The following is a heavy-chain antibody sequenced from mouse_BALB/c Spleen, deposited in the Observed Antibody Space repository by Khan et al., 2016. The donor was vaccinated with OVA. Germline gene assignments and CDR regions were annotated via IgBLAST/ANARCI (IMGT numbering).Heavy chain of an antibody. J-gene: IGHJ3*01. CDR2: IFPGTGTT. D-gene: IGHD1-1*01. CDR3: ARGYVGSYEFAY. V-gene: IGHV1S132*01. Sequence: QVQLKQSGAELVKPGASVKLSCKTSGYTFTSYWIQWVKQRPGQGLGWIGQIFPGTGTTYYNENFKGKATLTVDTSSNTAYMQFSSLTSEDSAVYFCARGYVGSYEFAYWGQGTLVTVSP. CDR1: GYTFTSYW.